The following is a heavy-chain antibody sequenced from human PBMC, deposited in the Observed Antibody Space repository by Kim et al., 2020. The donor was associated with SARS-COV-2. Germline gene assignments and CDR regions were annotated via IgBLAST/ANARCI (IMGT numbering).Heavy chain of an antibody. V-gene: IGHV5-51*04. CDR3: ASGGLGVIIGGLFDY. Sequence: GESLKISRKGSGYSFTSYWIGWVRQMSGKGLEWMGIIYPGDSDTRYSPSFQGQVTISPDKPISTAYPQWSSVKVSDSAMYCFASGGLGVIIGGLFDYWGQGTLVTVSS. D-gene: IGHD3-10*01. J-gene: IGHJ4*02. CDR1: GYSFTSYW. CDR2: IYPGDSDT.